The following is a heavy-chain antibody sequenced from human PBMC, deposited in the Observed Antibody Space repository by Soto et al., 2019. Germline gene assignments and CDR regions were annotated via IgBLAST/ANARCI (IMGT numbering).Heavy chain of an antibody. D-gene: IGHD6-13*01. CDR3: ARRGSSWYRYYYYFDY. J-gene: IGHJ4*02. V-gene: IGHV3-7*03. CDR2: IKQDGSEK. Sequence: GGSLRLSCAASGFTFSSYWMSWVRQAPGKGLEWVANIKQDGSEKYHVDSVKGRFTISRDNAKNSLYLQLNSLRAEDTAVYYCARRGSSWYRYYYYFDYWGQGTLVTVSS. CDR1: GFTFSSYW.